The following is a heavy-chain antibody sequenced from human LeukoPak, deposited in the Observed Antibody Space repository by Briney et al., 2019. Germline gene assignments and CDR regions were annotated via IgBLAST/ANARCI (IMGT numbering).Heavy chain of an antibody. CDR3: ARGRGGGEGAFDI. CDR2: ISSNGGST. D-gene: IGHD3-16*01. Sequence: GGSLRLSCAASGFTFSSYAMHWVRQAPGKGLEYVSAISSNGGSTYYANSVKGRFTISRDNSKNTLYLQMGSLRAEDMAVYYCARGRGGGEGAFDIWGQGTMVTVSS. CDR1: GFTFSSYA. V-gene: IGHV3-64*01. J-gene: IGHJ3*02.